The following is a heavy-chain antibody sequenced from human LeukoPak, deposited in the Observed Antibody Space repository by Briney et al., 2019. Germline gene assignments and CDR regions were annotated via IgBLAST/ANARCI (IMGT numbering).Heavy chain of an antibody. CDR2: FDPEDGET. J-gene: IGHJ4*02. CDR3: ATGPIGSGSYWDHPGDY. Sequence: ASVTVSCKVSGYTLTELSMHWVRQAPGKGLEWMGGFDPEDGETIYAQKFQGRVTMTEDTSTDTAYMERSSLRSEDTAVYYCATGPIGSGSYWDHPGDYWGQGTLVTVSS. CDR1: GYTLTELS. D-gene: IGHD3-10*01. V-gene: IGHV1-24*01.